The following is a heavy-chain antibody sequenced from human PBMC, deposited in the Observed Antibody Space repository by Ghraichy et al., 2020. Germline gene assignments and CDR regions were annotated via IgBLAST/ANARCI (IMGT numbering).Heavy chain of an antibody. V-gene: IGHV4-31*03. D-gene: IGHD2-2*02. CDR3: ASHCSSTSCYRAIAFQH. CDR2: IYYSGST. CDR1: GGSISSGGYY. J-gene: IGHJ1*01. Sequence: SETLSLTCTVSGGSISSGGYYWSWIRQHPGKGLEWIGYIYYSGSTYYNPSLKSRVTISVDTSKNQFSLKLSSVTAADTAVYYCASHCSSTSCYRAIAFQHWGQGTLVTVSS.